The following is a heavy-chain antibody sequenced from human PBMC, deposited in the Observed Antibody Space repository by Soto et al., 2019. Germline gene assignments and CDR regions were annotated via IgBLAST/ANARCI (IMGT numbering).Heavy chain of an antibody. CDR2: IDPSGGST. Sequence: ASVKVSCKASGYTFTSYYMHWVRQAPGQGLEWMGIIDPSGGSTSYAQKFQGRVTMTRDTSTSTVYMELSSLRSEDTAVYYCARGDLLGYCSGGSCYPGPSFDYWGQGTLVTVSS. J-gene: IGHJ4*02. CDR3: ARGDLLGYCSGGSCYPGPSFDY. V-gene: IGHV1-46*01. CDR1: GYTFTSYY. D-gene: IGHD2-15*01.